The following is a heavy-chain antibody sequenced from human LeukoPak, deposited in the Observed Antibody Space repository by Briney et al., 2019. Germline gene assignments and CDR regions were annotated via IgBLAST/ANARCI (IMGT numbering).Heavy chain of an antibody. CDR1: GFTVSSNY. CDR2: IYSGGST. J-gene: IGHJ4*02. V-gene: IGHV3-53*01. D-gene: IGHD3-10*01. CDR3: ASSITMVRGVIGDY. Sequence: GGSLRLSCAASGFTVSSNYKSWVRQAPGKGLEWVSVIYSGGSTYYADSVKGRFTISRDNSKNTLYLQMNSLRAEDTAVYYCASSITMVRGVIGDYWGQGTLVTVSS.